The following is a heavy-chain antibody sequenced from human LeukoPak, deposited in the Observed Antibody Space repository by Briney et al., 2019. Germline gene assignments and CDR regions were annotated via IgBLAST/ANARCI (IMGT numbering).Heavy chain of an antibody. CDR3: ARGRYCSSTSCYTPKGDWFDP. Sequence: GGSLRLSCAASGFTFSDYYVSWIRQAPGKGLEWVSYISSSGSTIYYADSVKGRFTISRDNAKNSLYLQMNSLRAEDTAVYYCARGRYCSSTSCYTPKGDWFDPWGQGTLVTVSS. CDR2: ISSSGSTI. D-gene: IGHD2-2*02. CDR1: GFTFSDYY. J-gene: IGHJ5*02. V-gene: IGHV3-11*04.